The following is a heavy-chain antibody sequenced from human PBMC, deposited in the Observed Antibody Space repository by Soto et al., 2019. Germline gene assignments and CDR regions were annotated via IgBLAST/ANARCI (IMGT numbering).Heavy chain of an antibody. V-gene: IGHV4-34*01. J-gene: IGHJ4*02. CDR3: ARGYGELHFDF. CDR1: GDSFSGYY. CDR2: ISHSGST. Sequence: QVQLQQWGAGLLKPSETLSLTCAVYGDSFSGYYWGWIRQPPGKGLEWIGEISHSGSTNYKPSRKSRVTVSVDTSKNQVSLTMRSVTAADTAVYYCARGYGELHFDFWGQGTLVTVSS. D-gene: IGHD4-17*01.